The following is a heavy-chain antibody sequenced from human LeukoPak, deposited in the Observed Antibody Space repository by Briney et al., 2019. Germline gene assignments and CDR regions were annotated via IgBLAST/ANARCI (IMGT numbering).Heavy chain of an antibody. CDR2: IKQDGSEK. J-gene: IGHJ4*02. Sequence: GRSLRLSCAASGFTFSNYGIHWVRQAPGKGLEWVANIKQDGSEKYLVDSVKGRFTISRDNAKGSLYLQMNSMRAEDTAVYYCVRAPYYSGIEHYFDHWGQGILVTVSS. V-gene: IGHV3-7*03. CDR1: GFTFSNYG. D-gene: IGHD3-22*01. CDR3: VRAPYYSGIEHYFDH.